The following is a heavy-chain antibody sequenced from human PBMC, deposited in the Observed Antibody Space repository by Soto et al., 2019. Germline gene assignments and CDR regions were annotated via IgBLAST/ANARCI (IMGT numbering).Heavy chain of an antibody. CDR3: AKARGYGDYVSLYYYGMDV. V-gene: IGHV3-23*01. J-gene: IGHJ6*02. Sequence: GGSLRLSCAASGFTFSSYAMSWVRQAPGKGLEWVSAISGSGGSTYYADSVKGRFTISRDNSKNTLYLQMNSLRAEDTAVYYCAKARGYGDYVSLYYYGMDVWGQGTTVTVSS. CDR1: GFTFSSYA. CDR2: ISGSGGST. D-gene: IGHD4-17*01.